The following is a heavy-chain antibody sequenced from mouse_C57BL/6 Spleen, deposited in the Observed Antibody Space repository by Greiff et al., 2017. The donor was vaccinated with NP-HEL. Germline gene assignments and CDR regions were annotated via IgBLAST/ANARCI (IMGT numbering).Heavy chain of an antibody. V-gene: IGHV5-4*01. J-gene: IGHJ2*01. D-gene: IGHD2-3*01. CDR1: GFTFSSYA. CDR3: ARDDDYLDY. CDR2: ISDGGSYT. Sequence: EVKLVESGGGLVKPGGSLKLSCAASGFTFSSYAMSWVRQTPEKRLEWVATISDGGSYTYYPDNVKGRFTISRDNATNNLYLQMSHLKSEDTAMYYCARDDDYLDYWGQGTTLTVSS.